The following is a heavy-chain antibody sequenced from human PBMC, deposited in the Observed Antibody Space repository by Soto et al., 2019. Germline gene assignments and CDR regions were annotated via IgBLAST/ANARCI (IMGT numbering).Heavy chain of an antibody. CDR2: MTPSGSSR. J-gene: IGHJ4*02. CDR3: AKDPPTYGPDF. V-gene: IGHV3-11*01. D-gene: IGHD2-8*01. Sequence: SLRLSCAASGFTFIDHFMSWIRQAPGKGLEWISYMTPSGSSRSYADSVKGRFTISRDNAKNTLYLQMNSLRAEDTAVYYCAKDPPTYGPDFGGQGTLVTVSS. CDR1: GFTFIDHF.